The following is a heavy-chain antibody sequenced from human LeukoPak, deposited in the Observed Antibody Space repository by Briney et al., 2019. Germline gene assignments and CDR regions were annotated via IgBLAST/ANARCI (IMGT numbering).Heavy chain of an antibody. Sequence: GGSLRLSCAASGFTFSSYAMSWLRQAPGKGLEWVSAISGSGGSTYYADSVKGRFTISRDNSKNTLYLQMNSLRAEDTAVYSCAKDQPHIVVVPAANYYYYGMDVWGQGTTVTVSS. CDR1: GFTFSSYA. D-gene: IGHD2-2*01. J-gene: IGHJ6*02. CDR2: ISGSGGST. CDR3: AKDQPHIVVVPAANYYYYGMDV. V-gene: IGHV3-23*01.